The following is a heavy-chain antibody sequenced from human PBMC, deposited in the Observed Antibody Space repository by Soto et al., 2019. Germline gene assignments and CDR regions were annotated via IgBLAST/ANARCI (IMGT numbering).Heavy chain of an antibody. Sequence: PGESLKISCKGSGYSFTSYWIGWVRQMPGKGLEWMGIIYPGDSDTRYSPSFQGQVTISADKSISTAYLQWSSLKASDTAMYYCASNLAARPSKSYYYYYMDVWGKGTTVTV. D-gene: IGHD6-6*01. J-gene: IGHJ6*03. V-gene: IGHV5-51*01. CDR3: ASNLAARPSKSYYYYYMDV. CDR1: GYSFTSYW. CDR2: IYPGDSDT.